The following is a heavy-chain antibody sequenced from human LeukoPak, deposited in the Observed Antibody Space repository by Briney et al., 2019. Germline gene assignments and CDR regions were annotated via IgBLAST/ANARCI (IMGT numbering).Heavy chain of an antibody. CDR3: ARVRIAAANPPFDY. CDR1: GGSISSGDCY. Sequence: SQTLSLTCTVSGGSISSGDCYWSWIRQPPGKGLEWIGYIYYSGSTYYNPSLKSRVTISVDTSKNQFSLKLSSVTAADTAVYYCARVRIAAANPPFDYWGQGTLVTVSS. V-gene: IGHV4-30-4*08. J-gene: IGHJ4*02. D-gene: IGHD6-13*01. CDR2: IYYSGST.